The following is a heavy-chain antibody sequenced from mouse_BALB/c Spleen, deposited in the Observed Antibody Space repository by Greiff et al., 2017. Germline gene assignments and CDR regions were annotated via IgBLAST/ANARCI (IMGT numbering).Heavy chain of an antibody. D-gene: IGHD2-3*01. J-gene: IGHJ3*01. CDR3: ARGGYYGAY. V-gene: IGHV1-9*01. CDR1: GYTFSSYW. Sequence: VQLQQSGAELMKPGASVKISCKATGYTFSSYWIEWVKRRPGHGLEWIGEILPGSGSTNYNEKFKGKATFTADTSSNTAYMQLSSLTSEDSAVYYCARGGYYGAYWGQGTLVTVSA. CDR2: ILPGSGST.